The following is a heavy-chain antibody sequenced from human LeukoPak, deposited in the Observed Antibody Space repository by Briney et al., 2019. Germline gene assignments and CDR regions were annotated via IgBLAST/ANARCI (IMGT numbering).Heavy chain of an antibody. CDR3: AVKTSGAVPII. CDR2: INKDCRST. J-gene: IGHJ4*02. Sequence: GGSLRLSCAASGFTFSSYWMHWVRQAPGKGLVWVSRINKDCRSTIYANSVKGRFTISRDNAKNTLYLQMNNLRDEDTAVYYCAVKTSGAVPIIWGEGTLVTVSS. D-gene: IGHD2-21*01. CDR1: GFTFSSYW. V-gene: IGHV3-74*01.